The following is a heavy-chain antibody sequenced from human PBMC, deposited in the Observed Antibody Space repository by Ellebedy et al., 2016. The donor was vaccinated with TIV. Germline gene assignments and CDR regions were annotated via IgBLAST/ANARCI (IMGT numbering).Heavy chain of an antibody. J-gene: IGHJ3*01. Sequence: GESLKISCAASGFSFSFTTSTMHWVRQAPDKGLEWVAGISFDGKSDHYADSVQGRFTISRDNSKNTLYVQMNNLRSEDTSIYYCVRGPYSSGHCGAFDAWGRGTLVIVFS. D-gene: IGHD6-19*01. CDR3: VRGPYSSGHCGAFDA. CDR1: GFSFSFTT. CDR2: ISFDGKSD. V-gene: IGHV3-30*04.